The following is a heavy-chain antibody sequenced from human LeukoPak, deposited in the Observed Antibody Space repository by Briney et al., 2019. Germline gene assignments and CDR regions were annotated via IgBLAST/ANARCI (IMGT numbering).Heavy chain of an antibody. D-gene: IGHD4-17*01. CDR1: GGSFSGYY. CDR3: ARGGWGHDYGDYQYWFDP. Sequence: SETLSLTCAVYGGSFSGYYWSWIRQPPGKGLEWIGEINHSGSTNYKPSLKSRVTISVDTSKNQFSLKLSSVTAADTAVYYCARGGWGHDYGDYQYWFDPWGQGTLVTVSS. CDR2: INHSGST. J-gene: IGHJ5*02. V-gene: IGHV4-34*01.